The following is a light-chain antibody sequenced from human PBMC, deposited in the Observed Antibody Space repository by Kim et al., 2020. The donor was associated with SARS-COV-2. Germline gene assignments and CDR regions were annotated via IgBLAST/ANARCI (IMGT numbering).Light chain of an antibody. CDR3: QQYGSPPDT. V-gene: IGKV3-20*01. J-gene: IGKJ5*01. CDR2: GAS. Sequence: IVLPQSPGTLSLSPGERATLSCRASQSVRGSYLAWFQQKPGQGRRLLIYGASRRATGIRDRCSGSGSGTDLTLTISRVEPDAFVMYYWQQYGSPPDTFGQGTRLEIK. CDR1: QSVRGSY.